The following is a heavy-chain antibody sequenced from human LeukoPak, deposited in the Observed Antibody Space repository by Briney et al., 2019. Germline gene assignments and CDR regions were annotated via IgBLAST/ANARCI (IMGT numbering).Heavy chain of an antibody. CDR3: ARVELYYDSSGYSGDAFDI. D-gene: IGHD3-22*01. J-gene: IGHJ3*02. V-gene: IGHV4-59*01. CDR2: IYYSGST. CDR1: GGSISSYY. Sequence: SETLSLTCTVSGGSISSYYWSWIRQPPGKGLEWIGCIYYSGSTNYNPSLKSRVTISVDTSKNQFSLKLSSVTAADTAVYYCARVELYYDSSGYSGDAFDIWGQGTMVTVSS.